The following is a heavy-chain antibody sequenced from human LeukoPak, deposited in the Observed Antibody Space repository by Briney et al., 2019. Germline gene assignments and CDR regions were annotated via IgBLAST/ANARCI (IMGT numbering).Heavy chain of an antibody. D-gene: IGHD3-3*01. CDR3: ARVREWEEISGAIPDYFDY. CDR2: IKPMSGAT. CDR1: GYTFTGHF. V-gene: IGHV1-2*02. J-gene: IGHJ4*02. Sequence: SVKVSCKTSGYTFTGHFMNWVRQAPEQGLEWMGWIKPMSGATAYAQKFQGRVTMTRDTAINTAYLEVSGLTPDDTAVYYCARVREWEEISGAIPDYFDYWGQGTLITVSS.